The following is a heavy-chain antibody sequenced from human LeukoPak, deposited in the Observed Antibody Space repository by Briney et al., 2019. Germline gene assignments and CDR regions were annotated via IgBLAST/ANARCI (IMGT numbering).Heavy chain of an antibody. CDR1: GGSISNYY. Sequence: SETLSLTCTVSGGSISNYYWSWIRQPAGKGLEWIGHVYTSGSTNYIPSLKSRVTMSVDTSKNQFSLDLSSVTAADTAVYQCARGAYGGSDTYYFSYMDVWGKGTTVTVSS. CDR2: VYTSGST. D-gene: IGHD4-23*01. J-gene: IGHJ6*03. CDR3: ARGAYGGSDTYYFSYMDV. V-gene: IGHV4-4*07.